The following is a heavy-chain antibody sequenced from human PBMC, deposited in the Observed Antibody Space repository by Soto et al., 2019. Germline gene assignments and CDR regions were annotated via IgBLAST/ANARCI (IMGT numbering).Heavy chain of an antibody. CDR3: VLIARFTGSY. V-gene: IGHV3-23*01. CDR1: GFTFSTYA. Sequence: EVQLLESGGDLVQPGGSLRLSCAASGFTFSTYAMSWVRQAPGKGLDWVSTINTNGDTAYYSASVKGRFTISRDNSKDTLFLQMNSLRAEDTALYFCVLIARFTGSYWGQGTLVTVSS. D-gene: IGHD1-26*01. CDR2: INTNGDTA. J-gene: IGHJ4*02.